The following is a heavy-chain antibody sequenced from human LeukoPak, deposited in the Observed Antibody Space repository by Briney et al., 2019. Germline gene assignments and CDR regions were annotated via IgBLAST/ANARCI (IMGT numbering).Heavy chain of an antibody. D-gene: IGHD6-13*01. CDR2: ISYDGSNK. V-gene: IGHV3-30*01. Sequence: PGRSLRLSCAASGFTFSSYAMHWVRQAPGKGLEWVAVISYDGSNKYYADSVKGRFTISRDNSKNTLYLQMNSLRAEDTAVYYCASTGYSSSPFDYWGQGTLVTVSS. J-gene: IGHJ4*02. CDR3: ASTGYSSSPFDY. CDR1: GFTFSSYA.